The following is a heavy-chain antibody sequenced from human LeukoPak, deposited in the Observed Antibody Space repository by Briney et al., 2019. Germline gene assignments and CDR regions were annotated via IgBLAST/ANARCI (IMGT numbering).Heavy chain of an antibody. D-gene: IGHD4-17*01. J-gene: IGHJ4*02. CDR2: IKSKTDGGTT. CDR3: TTVPPWVTTGYFNY. V-gene: IGHV3-15*01. CDR1: GFTFSNAW. Sequence: PGGSLRLSCATSGFTFSNAWMSWVRQAPGKGLEWLGRIKSKTDGGTTEYAAPVKGRFTISRDDSKNMVYLQMNSLKIDDTAVYYCTTVPPWVTTGYFNYWGQGTLVTVSS.